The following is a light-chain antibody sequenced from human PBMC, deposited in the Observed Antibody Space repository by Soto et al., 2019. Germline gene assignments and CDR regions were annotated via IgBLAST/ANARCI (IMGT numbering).Light chain of an antibody. CDR2: GAS. Sequence: EIVMTQSPATLSVSPGERATLSCRASQSVSSNLAWYQQKPGQAPRLLIYGASTSATGIPARFSGSGSGTEFTLTFSSLQSEDFAVYYCQQYKSWPPWTFGQGTKVEIK. J-gene: IGKJ1*01. V-gene: IGKV3-15*01. CDR1: QSVSSN. CDR3: QQYKSWPPWT.